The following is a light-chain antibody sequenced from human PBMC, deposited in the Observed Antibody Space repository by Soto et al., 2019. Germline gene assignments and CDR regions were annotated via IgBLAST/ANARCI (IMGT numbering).Light chain of an antibody. CDR1: RSNIGAGYD. CDR2: GTN. Sequence: QSVLTQPPSVSGAPGQRVTISCTGSRSNIGAGYDVHWYQQLPGTAPKLLIYGTNNRPSGVPDRFSGSKSGMSASLAITGLQAADEANYYCQSYDKSLSGSRVSGGGTQLTLL. V-gene: IGLV1-40*01. J-gene: IGLJ3*02. CDR3: QSYDKSLSGSRV.